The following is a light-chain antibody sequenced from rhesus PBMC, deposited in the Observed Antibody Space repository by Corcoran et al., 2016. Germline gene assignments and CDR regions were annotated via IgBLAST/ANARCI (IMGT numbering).Light chain of an antibody. Sequence: EIVMTQSPATLSLSPGERATLSCRASQSVSSSVAWYQQKPGQAPRLLIYGASSRATVIPDGFRGSGSGTEVNLTISSLESEDFAVYYCQEYSNWPYGFGQGTKVEIK. J-gene: IGKJ2*01. CDR2: GAS. V-gene: IGKV3-42*03. CDR1: QSVSSS. CDR3: QEYSNWPYG.